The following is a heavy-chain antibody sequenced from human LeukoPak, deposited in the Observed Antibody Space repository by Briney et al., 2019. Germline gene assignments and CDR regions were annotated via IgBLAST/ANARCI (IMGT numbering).Heavy chain of an antibody. Sequence: PGGTLRLSCAASGFTFSNYGMSWVRQAPGKGLEWVSYISSSGSTIYYADSVKGRFTISRDNAKNSLYLQMNSPRAEDTAVYYCARGPDGYSYGYGDIDYWGQGTLVTVSS. CDR1: GFTFSNYG. CDR2: ISSSGSTI. J-gene: IGHJ4*02. CDR3: ARGPDGYSYGYGDIDY. V-gene: IGHV3-48*04. D-gene: IGHD5-18*01.